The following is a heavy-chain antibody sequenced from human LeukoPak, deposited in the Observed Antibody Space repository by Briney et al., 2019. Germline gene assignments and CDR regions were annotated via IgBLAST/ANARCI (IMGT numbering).Heavy chain of an antibody. Sequence: PGGSLRLSCAASGFTFDDYAMHWVRQTPGKGLEWVSGIHWNSGSIAYADSVKGRFTIPRDNAKNSLYLQMNSLRVDDMALYYCVKGSTPTGWLFEAFDIWGQGTMVTVSS. CDR2: IHWNSGSI. CDR1: GFTFDDYA. J-gene: IGHJ3*02. D-gene: IGHD6-19*01. V-gene: IGHV3-9*03. CDR3: VKGSTPTGWLFEAFDI.